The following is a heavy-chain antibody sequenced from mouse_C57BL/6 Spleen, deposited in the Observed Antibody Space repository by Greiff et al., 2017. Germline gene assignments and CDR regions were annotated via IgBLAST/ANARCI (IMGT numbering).Heavy chain of an antibody. V-gene: IGHV1-59*01. J-gene: IGHJ2*01. CDR3: ARRRRALYYFDY. CDR2: IDPSDSYT. Sequence: QVQLQQPGAELVRPGTSVKLSCKASGYTFTSYWMHWVKQRPGQGLEWIGVIDPSDSYTNYNQKFKGKATLTVDTASSTAYMQLSSLTSEDSAVYYCARRRRALYYFDYWGQGTTLTVSS. CDR1: GYTFTSYW. D-gene: IGHD3-3*01.